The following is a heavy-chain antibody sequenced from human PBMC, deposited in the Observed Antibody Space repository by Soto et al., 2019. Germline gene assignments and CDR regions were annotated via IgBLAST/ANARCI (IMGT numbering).Heavy chain of an antibody. D-gene: IGHD1-1*01. CDR1: GYTFTSYG. J-gene: IGHJ3*02. V-gene: IGHV1-18*01. CDR2: ISAYNGNT. Sequence: ASVKVSCKASGYTFTSYGISWVRQAPGQGLEWMGWISAYNGNTNYAQKLQGRVTMTTDTSTSTAYMELRSLRSDDTAVYYCARDYWQTGIDDAFDIWGQGTMVTVSS. CDR3: ARDYWQTGIDDAFDI.